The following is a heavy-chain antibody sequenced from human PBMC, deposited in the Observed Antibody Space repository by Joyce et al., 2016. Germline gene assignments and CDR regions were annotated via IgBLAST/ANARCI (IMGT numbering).Heavy chain of an antibody. CDR3: VRGISARPGGPNWFDP. J-gene: IGHJ5*02. CDR1: GFAFSGYW. V-gene: IGHV3-74*01. Sequence: EVQLVESGGGLVQPGGSLRLSCSASGFAFSGYWIHWVRQAPGKGRVWVSRSNTDGSSTRLADSAKGRFNISRDKAKNTLYLQMNGLRAEDTAVYYCVRGISARPGGPNWFDPWGQGTLVTVSS. D-gene: IGHD6-6*01. CDR2: SNTDGSST.